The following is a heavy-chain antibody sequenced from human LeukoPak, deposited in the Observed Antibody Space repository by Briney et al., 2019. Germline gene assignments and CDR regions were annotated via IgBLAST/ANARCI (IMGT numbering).Heavy chain of an antibody. V-gene: IGHV3-48*02. D-gene: IGHD4-17*01. CDR2: ISSSSSTI. CDR1: GFSFTNTW. Sequence: GGSLRLSCEASGFSFTNTWMSWVRQAPGKGLEWVSYISSSSSTIYYADSVKGRFTISRDNAKNSLYLQMNSLRDEDTAVYYCARDLSYGDQNPFDYWGQGTLVTGSS. CDR3: ARDLSYGDQNPFDY. J-gene: IGHJ4*02.